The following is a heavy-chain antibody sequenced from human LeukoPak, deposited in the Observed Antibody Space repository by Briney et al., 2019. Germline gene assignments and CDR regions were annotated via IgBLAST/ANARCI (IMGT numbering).Heavy chain of an antibody. J-gene: IGHJ4*02. CDR2: FYTSGST. V-gene: IGHV4-61*02. CDR3: ARDSVEMATSFDY. Sequence: SQTLSLTCTVSGGSISSGSYYWSWIRQPAGEGLEWIGRFYTSGSTNYNPSLKSRITISVDTSKNQFSLKLNSVTAADTAVYYCARDSVEMATSFDYWGQGTLVTVSS. CDR1: GGSISSGSYY. D-gene: IGHD5-24*01.